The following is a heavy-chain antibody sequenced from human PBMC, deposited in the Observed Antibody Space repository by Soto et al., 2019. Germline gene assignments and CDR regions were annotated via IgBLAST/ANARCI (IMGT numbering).Heavy chain of an antibody. CDR2: ISSTTTNTI. Sequence: GGSLILSSAASVFTFSLYAINLLRQAPGKGLEWISYISSTTTNTIYYADSVKGRFTISRDNAKNSLYLQMNDLRDEDKAIYYCARDAPTFDYWGQGTLVTVSS. CDR3: ARDAPTFDY. V-gene: IGHV3-48*02. CDR1: VFTFSLYA. J-gene: IGHJ4*02.